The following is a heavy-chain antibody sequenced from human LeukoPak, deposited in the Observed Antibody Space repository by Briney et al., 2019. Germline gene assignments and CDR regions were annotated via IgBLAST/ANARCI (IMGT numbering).Heavy chain of an antibody. Sequence: GGSLRLSCAGSGFTFSDYSMNWVRQAPGKGLEWVSYISSSGNTVYYADSVRGRFTISRDNANNSLFLQMNSLRAEDTAVYYCASNGRIAAAQLDYWGQGTLVTVS. CDR3: ASNGRIAAAQLDY. V-gene: IGHV3-48*04. D-gene: IGHD6-13*01. CDR2: ISSSGNTV. J-gene: IGHJ4*02. CDR1: GFTFSDYS.